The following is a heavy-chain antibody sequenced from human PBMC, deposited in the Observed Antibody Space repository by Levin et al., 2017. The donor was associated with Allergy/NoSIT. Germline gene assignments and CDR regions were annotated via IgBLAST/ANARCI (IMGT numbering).Heavy chain of an antibody. CDR1: GFTFSTFW. CDR2: MNQDGSEK. J-gene: IGHJ4*02. CDR3: ARDIGYSTFDY. D-gene: IGHD4-11*01. V-gene: IGHV3-7*01. Sequence: GGSLRLSCAASGFTFSTFWMSWVRQAPGKGLEWVANMNQDGSEKFYVDSVKGRFTVSRDNTKNSFYLQMNSLRAEDTAVYYCARDIGYSTFDYWGQGTLVTVSS.